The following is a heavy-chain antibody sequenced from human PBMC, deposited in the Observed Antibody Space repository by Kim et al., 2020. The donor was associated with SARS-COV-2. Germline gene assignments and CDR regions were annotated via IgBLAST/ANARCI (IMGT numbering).Heavy chain of an antibody. Sequence: YSPSFQGQVTISADKSISTAYLQWSSLKASDTAIYYCALTPNGYFSWPSDFWGQGTLVTVSS. V-gene: IGHV5-51*01. D-gene: IGHD3-22*01. CDR3: ALTPNGYFSWPSDF. J-gene: IGHJ4*02.